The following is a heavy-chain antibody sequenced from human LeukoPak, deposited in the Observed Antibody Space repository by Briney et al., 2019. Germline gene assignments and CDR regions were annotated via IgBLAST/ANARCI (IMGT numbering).Heavy chain of an antibody. CDR3: ARHQTVLLWFGESGPIDY. CDR2: IYTSGST. CDR1: GGSISSYH. J-gene: IGHJ4*02. D-gene: IGHD3-10*01. V-gene: IGHV4-4*07. Sequence: PSETLSLTCTVSGGSISSYHWGWIRQPAGKGLEWIGRIYTSGSTNYNPSLKSRVTMSGDTSKNQFSLKLSSVTAADTAVYYCARHQTVLLWFGESGPIDYWGQGTLVTVSS.